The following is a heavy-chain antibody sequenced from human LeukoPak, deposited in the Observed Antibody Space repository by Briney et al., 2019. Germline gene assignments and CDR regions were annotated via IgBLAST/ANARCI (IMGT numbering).Heavy chain of an antibody. V-gene: IGHV4-39*07. Sequence: PSETLSLTCTVSGGSISSSSDYWGRIRQPPGKGLEWTGSIYYSGSTYYNPSLKSRVTISVDTPKNQFSLKLSSVTAADTAVYYCARGFCSGTSCYTRDNWFDPWGQGTLVTVSS. D-gene: IGHD2-2*02. CDR2: IYYSGST. CDR3: ARGFCSGTSCYTRDNWFDP. J-gene: IGHJ5*02. CDR1: GGSISSSSDY.